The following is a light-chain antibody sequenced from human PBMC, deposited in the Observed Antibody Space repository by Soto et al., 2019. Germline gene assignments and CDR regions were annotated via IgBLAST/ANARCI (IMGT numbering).Light chain of an antibody. CDR1: QSISSW. Sequence: DIQMTQSPSTLSASVGDRVTITCRASQSISSWLAWYQQKPGKAPKLLIYKASSLESGVPSRFSGSGSGTEFTLTIRSLQPDDFAPYDCQHYNNYPYTFGQGTKLEIK. J-gene: IGKJ2*01. CDR2: KAS. CDR3: QHYNNYPYT. V-gene: IGKV1-5*03.